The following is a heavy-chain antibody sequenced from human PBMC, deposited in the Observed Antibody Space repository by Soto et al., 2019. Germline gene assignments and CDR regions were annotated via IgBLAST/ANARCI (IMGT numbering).Heavy chain of an antibody. CDR3: AREKLSSTWYPDY. D-gene: IGHD6-13*01. J-gene: IGHJ4*02. CDR2: IYHTGTT. CDR1: GGSISSGDYY. Sequence: PSETLSLTCPVSGGSISSGDYYWSWIRQHPGGGLEWIGYIYHTGTTYYNPSLKSRIAISVDTSKNQFSLKLSSVTAADTAVYYCAREKLSSTWYPDYWGQGTLVTVSS. V-gene: IGHV4-31*03.